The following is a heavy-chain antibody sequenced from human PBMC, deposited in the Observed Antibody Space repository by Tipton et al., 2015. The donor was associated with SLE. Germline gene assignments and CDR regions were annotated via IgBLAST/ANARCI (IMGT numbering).Heavy chain of an antibody. CDR3: ARRSKFYYYDSSGYYY. CDR1: GGSISSYY. CDR2: INHSGST. J-gene: IGHJ4*02. D-gene: IGHD3-22*01. Sequence: TLSLACTVSGGSISSYYWSWIRQPPGKGLEWIGEINHSGSTNYTTSLKSRVTISVDTSKNQFSLKLSSVTAADTAVYYCARRSKFYYYDSSGYYYWGQGTLVTVSS. V-gene: IGHV4-34*01.